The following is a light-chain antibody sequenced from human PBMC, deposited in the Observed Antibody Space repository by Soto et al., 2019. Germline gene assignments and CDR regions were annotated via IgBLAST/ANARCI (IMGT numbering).Light chain of an antibody. V-gene: IGKV3-20*01. J-gene: IGKJ3*01. CDR2: AAS. CDR3: QQYNDSPLT. CDR1: QTLSTNS. Sequence: EIVLTQSPGTLSLSPGERATLSRRASQTLSTNSLAWYQQRPGQTPRLLIYAASTRDTDIPDRFNGSGSGTDFALTISRLEPEDFALYYCQQYNDSPLTFGPGTKVDVK.